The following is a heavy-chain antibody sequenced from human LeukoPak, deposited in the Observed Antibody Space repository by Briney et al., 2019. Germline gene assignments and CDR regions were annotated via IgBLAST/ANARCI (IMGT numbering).Heavy chain of an antibody. CDR2: IYTSGST. D-gene: IGHD3-10*01. CDR1: GGSISSGSYY. J-gene: IGHJ4*02. V-gene: IGHV4-61*02. CDR3: ARAVGGDGSGSL. Sequence: ESSETLSLTCTASGGSISSGSYYWSWIRQPAGKGLEWIGRIYTSGSTNYNPSLKSRVTISVDTSKNQFSLKLSSVTAADTAVYYCARAVGGDGSGSLWGPGTLVTVSS.